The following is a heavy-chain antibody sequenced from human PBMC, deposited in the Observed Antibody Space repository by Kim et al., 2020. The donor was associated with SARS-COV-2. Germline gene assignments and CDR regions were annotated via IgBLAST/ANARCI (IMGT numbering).Heavy chain of an antibody. D-gene: IGHD3-10*01. J-gene: IGHJ6*02. CDR1: GGTFSSYA. CDR3: ARETYGSGSYYKSLDYYYGMDV. Sequence: SVKVSCKASGGTFSSYAISWVRQAPGQGLEWMGGIIPIFGTANYAQKFQGRVTITADESTSTAYMELSSLRSEDTAVYYCARETYGSGSYYKSLDYYYGMDVWGQGTTVTVSS. V-gene: IGHV1-69*13. CDR2: IIPIFGTA.